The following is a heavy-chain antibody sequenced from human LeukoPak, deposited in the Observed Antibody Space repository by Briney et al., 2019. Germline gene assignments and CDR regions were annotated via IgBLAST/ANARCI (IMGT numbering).Heavy chain of an antibody. CDR1: GYTFTSYG. Sequence: ASVKVSCKASGYTFTSYGISWVRQAPGQGLEWMGWISAYNGNTNYAQKLQGRVTMTTDTSTSTAYKELRSLRSDDTAVYYCARTIPSYYYDSSGFSIFDYWGQGTLVTVSS. D-gene: IGHD3-22*01. J-gene: IGHJ4*02. CDR2: ISAYNGNT. CDR3: ARTIPSYYYDSSGFSIFDY. V-gene: IGHV1-18*01.